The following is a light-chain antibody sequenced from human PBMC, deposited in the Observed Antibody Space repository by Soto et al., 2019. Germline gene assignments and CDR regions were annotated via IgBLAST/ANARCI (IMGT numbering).Light chain of an antibody. Sequence: DIVMIQFSASLAASTAETAAINCKSNQSLFFTSKTKNCSACDRQKPGQPAKLIISWASSRESGVPERFSGGGSGTDFTLTICFLHAEDVTVYFCQHYNGTATFGQGTKVDIK. J-gene: IGKJ1*01. CDR1: QSLFFTSKTKNC. V-gene: IGKV4-1*01. CDR3: QHYNGTAT. CDR2: WAS.